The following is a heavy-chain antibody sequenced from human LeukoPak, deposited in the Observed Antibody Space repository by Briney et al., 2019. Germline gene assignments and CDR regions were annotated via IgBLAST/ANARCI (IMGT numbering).Heavy chain of an antibody. Sequence: GGSLRLSCAASGFTFSSYGMQGVRQAPDKGGEGVAFIRYDGSNKYYADSVKGRFTISRGNSKYTLYVQMNSLRAEDTAVYYCAKGDYVRLWGTFDIWGQGTMVTVSS. V-gene: IGHV3-30*02. J-gene: IGHJ3*02. D-gene: IGHD3-16*01. CDR3: AKGDYVRLWGTFDI. CDR2: IRYDGSNK. CDR1: GFTFSSYG.